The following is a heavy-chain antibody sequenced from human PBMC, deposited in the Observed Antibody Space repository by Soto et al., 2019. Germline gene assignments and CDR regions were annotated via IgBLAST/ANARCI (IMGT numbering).Heavy chain of an antibody. V-gene: IGHV4-31*03. CDR3: ASDHRWSHHYYGMDV. Sequence: KTSETLSLTCSVSGCSISSGDYYCSWIRQHPGKGLEWIGYVYYSGSTDYNPSLKSRVTISVDTSKSQFSLKLSSVTAADTAVYYCASDHRWSHHYYGMDVWGQGTTVTVSS. CDR1: GCSISSGDYY. CDR2: VYYSGST. J-gene: IGHJ6*02. D-gene: IGHD2-15*01.